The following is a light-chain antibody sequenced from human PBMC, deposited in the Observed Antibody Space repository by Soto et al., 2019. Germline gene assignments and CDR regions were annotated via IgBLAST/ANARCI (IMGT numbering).Light chain of an antibody. CDR1: SSDVGGYNY. J-gene: IGLJ1*01. CDR3: CSYTTSNTRQIV. Sequence: QSVLTQPASVSGSPGQSITISCTGTSSDVGGYNYVYWYQQHPGKAPKFMIYDVSNRPSGVSNRFSGSKSGNTASLPISGLQAEDEADYYCCSYTTSNTRQIVFGTGTKVTVL. CDR2: DVS. V-gene: IGLV2-14*01.